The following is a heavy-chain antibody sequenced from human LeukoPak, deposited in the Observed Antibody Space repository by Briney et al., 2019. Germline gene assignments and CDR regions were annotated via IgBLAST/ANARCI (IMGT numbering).Heavy chain of an antibody. CDR1: GASISSYY. CDR2: IFHSGST. J-gene: IGHJ3*02. Sequence: SETLSLTCTVSGASISSYYWTWIRQPPGKGLEWVGNIFHSGSTNYNPSLKSRVTISVEASKNQFSLRLSSVTAADTAVYYCVLPFDAFDIWGQGTMVTVSS. CDR3: VLPFDAFDI. V-gene: IGHV4-59*01.